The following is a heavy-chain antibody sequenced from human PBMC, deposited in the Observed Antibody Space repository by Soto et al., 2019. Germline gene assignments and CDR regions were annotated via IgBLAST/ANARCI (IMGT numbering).Heavy chain of an antibody. Sequence: SVKVSCKASGGSFSSYAISWVRQAPGQGLEWMGGIIPIFGTANYAQKFQGRVTITADESTSTAYMELSSLRSEDTAVYYCARGPSYYDILTGYYDYWGQGTLVTVSS. V-gene: IGHV1-69*13. CDR2: IIPIFGTA. CDR1: GGSFSSYA. J-gene: IGHJ4*02. D-gene: IGHD3-9*01. CDR3: ARGPSYYDILTGYYDY.